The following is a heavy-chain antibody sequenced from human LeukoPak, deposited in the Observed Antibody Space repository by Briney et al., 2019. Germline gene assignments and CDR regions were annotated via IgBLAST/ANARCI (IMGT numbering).Heavy chain of an antibody. D-gene: IGHD6-6*01. CDR2: INTNTGNP. CDR1: GYTFTSYA. CDR3: ARAGIPSSSSYLSYYYYYYMDV. J-gene: IGHJ6*03. V-gene: IGHV7-4-1*02. Sequence: GASVKVSRKASGYTFTSYAMNWVRQAPGQGLEWMGWINTNTGNPTYAQGFTGRFVFSLDTSVSTAYLQISSLKAEDTAVYYCARAGIPSSSSYLSYYYYYYMDVWGKGTTVTVSS.